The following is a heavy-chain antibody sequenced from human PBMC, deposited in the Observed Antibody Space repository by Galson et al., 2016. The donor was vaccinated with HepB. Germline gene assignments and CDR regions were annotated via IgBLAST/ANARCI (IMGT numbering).Heavy chain of an antibody. V-gene: IGHV3-7*03. CDR3: AGSSGSHGTLGLYV. J-gene: IGHJ6*02. Sequence: SLRLSCAASEFTFDNYAMSWVRQAPGKGLEWVAYRKQDGSEKYYVDSVKGRFSISRDNTRNSLYLQMKSLRAQDTAAYYCAGSSGSHGTLGLYVWGQGTTVTVSS. CDR1: EFTFDNYA. D-gene: IGHD2-15*01. CDR2: RKQDGSEK.